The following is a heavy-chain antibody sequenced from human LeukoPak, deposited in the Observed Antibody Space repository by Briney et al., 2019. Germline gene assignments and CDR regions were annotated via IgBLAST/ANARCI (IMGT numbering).Heavy chain of an antibody. CDR1: GFTFSSYG. D-gene: IGHD1-26*01. V-gene: IGHV3-30*18. J-gene: IGHJ3*02. CDR2: ISYDGSNK. CDR3: AKEAADGATNAFDI. Sequence: GGSLRLSCAASGFTFSSYGMHWVRQAPGKGLEWVAVISYDGSNKYYADSVKGRFTISRDNSKNTLYLQMNSLRAEDTAVYYCAKEAADGATNAFDIWGQGTMVTVSS.